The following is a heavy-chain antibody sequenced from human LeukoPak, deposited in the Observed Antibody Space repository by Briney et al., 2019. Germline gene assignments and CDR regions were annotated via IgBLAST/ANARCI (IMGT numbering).Heavy chain of an antibody. CDR2: ISGSGVGT. CDR3: AKGQPAAKGYFDY. D-gene: IGHD2-2*01. J-gene: IGHJ4*02. CDR1: GFTFSSYA. Sequence: GGSLRLSCAASGFTFSSYAVSWVCQAPGKGLEWVSAISGSGVGTFYADSVKGRFTVSKDNSKNTLYLQMNSLRAEDTAVYYCAKGQPAAKGYFDYWGQGTLVTVSS. V-gene: IGHV3-23*01.